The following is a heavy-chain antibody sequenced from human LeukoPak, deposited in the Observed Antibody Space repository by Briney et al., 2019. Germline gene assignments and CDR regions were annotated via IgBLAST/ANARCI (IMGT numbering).Heavy chain of an antibody. CDR3: ARGRRVDAAMLSD. V-gene: IGHV4-59*01. Sequence: SETLSLTCTVSNGSISSYYWSWIRQPPGRGLEWIGYIYYSGSANYNPSLKSRVTISVDTSKSQLSLKLSSVTAADTAVYYCARGRRVDAAMLSDWGQGTLVTVSS. CDR1: NGSISSYY. D-gene: IGHD5-18*01. CDR2: IYYSGSA. J-gene: IGHJ4*02.